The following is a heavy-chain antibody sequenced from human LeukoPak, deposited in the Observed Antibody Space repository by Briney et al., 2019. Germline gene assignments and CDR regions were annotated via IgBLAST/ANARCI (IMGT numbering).Heavy chain of an antibody. Sequence: GGSLRLSCTASGFTFSSYAMSWVREAPARGLEWVSSLRGNGDTFYADFVKGRFTLSRDESRNTVYLQLNNLRVEDTAVYYCAKASWVSRADAVLWGQGTVVTVSS. J-gene: IGHJ4*02. CDR1: GFTFSSYA. V-gene: IGHV3-23*01. D-gene: IGHD3-16*01. CDR3: AKASWVSRADAVL. CDR2: LRGNGDT.